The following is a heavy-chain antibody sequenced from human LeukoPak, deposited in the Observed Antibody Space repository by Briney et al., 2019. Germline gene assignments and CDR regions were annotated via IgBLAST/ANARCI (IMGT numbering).Heavy chain of an antibody. V-gene: IGHV5-51*01. CDR2: IYPGGSDT. Sequence: GESLQISCEGSGYRFTSYWIGWVRQMPGQGLEWMGIIYPGGSDTRYSPSFQGQVTISADKSISTAYLQWSSLTASDTAMYYCARIPVDTAMDNDYYYYCYMDVWGKGTTVTVSS. D-gene: IGHD5-18*01. CDR3: ARIPVDTAMDNDYYYYCYMDV. J-gene: IGHJ6*03. CDR1: GYRFTSYW.